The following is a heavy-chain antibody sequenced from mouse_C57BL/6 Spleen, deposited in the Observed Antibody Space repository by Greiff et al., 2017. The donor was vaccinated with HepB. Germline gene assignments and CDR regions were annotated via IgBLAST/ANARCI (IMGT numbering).Heavy chain of an antibody. CDR1: GYTFTSYW. Sequence: VQLQQSGAELAKPGASVKLSCKASGYTFTSYWMHWVKQRPGQGLEWIGYINPSSGYTKYNQKFKDKATLTADKSSSTAYMQLSSLTYEDSAVYYWAMIYYDYDGGFDYWGQGTTLTVSS. CDR2: INPSSGYT. CDR3: AMIYYDYDGGFDY. J-gene: IGHJ2*01. D-gene: IGHD2-4*01. V-gene: IGHV1-7*01.